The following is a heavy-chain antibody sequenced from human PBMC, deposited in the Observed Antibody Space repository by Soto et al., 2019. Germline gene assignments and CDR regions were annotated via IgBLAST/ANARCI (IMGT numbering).Heavy chain of an antibody. CDR2: ISSSSSTI. CDR3: ARGGTIAVATIGDY. CDR1: GFTFRSYT. V-gene: IGHV3-48*02. J-gene: IGHJ4*01. D-gene: IGHD5-12*01. Sequence: VLLVESGGCLVQPGGSLRLSCAASGFTFRSYTMNWVRQAPGKGLDWLSYISSSSSTIYYADSVKGRFTISRDNAKNSLYLQMSSLRDDDTAMYYCARGGTIAVATIGDYWGQGTLVTVSS.